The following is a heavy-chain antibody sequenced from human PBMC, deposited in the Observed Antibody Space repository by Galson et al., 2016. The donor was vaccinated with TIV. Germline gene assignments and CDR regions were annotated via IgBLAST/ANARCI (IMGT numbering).Heavy chain of an antibody. CDR1: GDSVSGNTAA. V-gene: IGHV6-1*01. CDR3: ARGHWNYGIVGAMAV. CDR2: TYYTSKWNT. Sequence: CAISGDSVSGNTAAWNWVRQSPSRGLEWLGRTYYTSKWNTDYAVSVKGRIIISPDTSMNQVSLQLSYVIPDDTAVYYCARGHWNYGIVGAMAVWGRGTTVTVCS. J-gene: IGHJ6*02. D-gene: IGHD1-7*01.